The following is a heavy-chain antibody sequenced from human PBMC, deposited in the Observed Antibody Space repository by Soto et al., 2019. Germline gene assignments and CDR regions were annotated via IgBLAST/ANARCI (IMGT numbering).Heavy chain of an antibody. J-gene: IGHJ4*02. Sequence: QVQLVESGGGVXQPGXXLRLSCAASGFTFSNYGMHWVRQAPGKGLEWVAIISYDGDNEYYADSVRGRFTISRDNSKNTLYLQTSSLRQEDTAVYYCAKDGGPVYCNSPGCSAKHFDYWGQGTLVTVSS. CDR3: AKDGGPVYCNSPGCSAKHFDY. CDR1: GFTFSNYG. V-gene: IGHV3-30*18. CDR2: ISYDGDNE. D-gene: IGHD2-2*01.